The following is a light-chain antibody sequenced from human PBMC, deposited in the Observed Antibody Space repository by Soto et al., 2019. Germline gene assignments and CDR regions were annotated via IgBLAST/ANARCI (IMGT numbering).Light chain of an antibody. J-gene: IGLJ3*02. CDR2: YDT. V-gene: IGLV3-21*04. CDR1: NIGSES. Sequence: SYELTQPPSVSVAPGKTARITCGGTNIGSESVHWYQQKPGQAPVLVIYYDTNRPSGIPERFSGSNSANTATLTTSRVEAGDEADDYCQVWNGSSDNGVFGGGTKLTFL. CDR3: QVWNGSSDNGV.